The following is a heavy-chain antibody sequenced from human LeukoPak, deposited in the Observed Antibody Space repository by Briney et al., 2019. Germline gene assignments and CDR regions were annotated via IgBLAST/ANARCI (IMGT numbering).Heavy chain of an antibody. CDR1: GGPISSYH. CDR3: ARARFGYNWFDP. V-gene: IGHV4-4*07. Sequence: MTSEALFLTCTGSGGPISSYHWSWIGQRAGPGLEWIGRIYTSGCTNYTPSLKSRVNMSVDTSKHQFSLKLSSVTAPDTAVYYCARARFGYNWFDPWGQGTLVTVSS. CDR2: IYTSGCT. D-gene: IGHD3-10*02. J-gene: IGHJ5*02.